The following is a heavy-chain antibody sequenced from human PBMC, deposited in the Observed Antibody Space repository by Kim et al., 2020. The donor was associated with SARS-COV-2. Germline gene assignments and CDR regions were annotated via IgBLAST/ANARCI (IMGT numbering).Heavy chain of an antibody. J-gene: IGHJ4*02. D-gene: IGHD3-22*01. CDR2: IIPILGIT. Sequence: SVKVSCKASGGTFSSYAINWVRQAPGQGLEWMGRIIPILGITNYAQKFQGRVTITADKSTSTAYMELSSLRSEDTAVYYCARASFFYDSSGYHLYYWGQ. CDR1: GGTFSSYA. V-gene: IGHV1-69*04. CDR3: ARASFFYDSSGYHLYY.